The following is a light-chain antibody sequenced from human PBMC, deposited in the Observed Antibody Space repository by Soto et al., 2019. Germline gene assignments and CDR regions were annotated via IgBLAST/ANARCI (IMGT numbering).Light chain of an antibody. J-gene: IGKJ1*01. CDR2: DAS. Sequence: DIQMTQSPSTLSASVGDRVTITCRASQSISSWLAWYRQKPGKAPKLLIYDASILQSGVPSRFSGSGSGTEFTLTISSLQPDDFATYYCQHYDSYPWTFGQGTKVDIK. V-gene: IGKV1-5*01. CDR1: QSISSW. CDR3: QHYDSYPWT.